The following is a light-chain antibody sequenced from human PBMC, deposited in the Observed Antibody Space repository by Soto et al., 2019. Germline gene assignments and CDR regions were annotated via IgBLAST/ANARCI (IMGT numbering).Light chain of an antibody. J-gene: IGLJ2*01. CDR1: SSDVGGYNY. CDR3: QVWESSSDHVV. Sequence: QSALTQPPSASGSPGQSVTISCTGTSSDVGGYNYVSWYQQHPGKAPKLIISEVSKRPSGVPDRFSGSKSGNTASLTVSGLQAEDEADYYCQVWESSSDHVVFGGGTKLTVL. CDR2: EVS. V-gene: IGLV2-8*01.